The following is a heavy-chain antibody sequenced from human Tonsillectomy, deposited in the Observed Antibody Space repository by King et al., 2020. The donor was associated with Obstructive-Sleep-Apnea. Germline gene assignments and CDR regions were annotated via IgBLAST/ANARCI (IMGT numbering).Heavy chain of an antibody. J-gene: IGHJ4*02. CDR3: ARTPPRFEYYDSSGRYYFDY. D-gene: IGHD3-22*01. Sequence: VQLVQSGAEVKKPGSSVKVSCKASGGTFSSYAISWVRQAPGQGLEWMGGIIPIFGTANYAQKFQGRVTITADESTSTAYMELSSLRSEDTAVYYCARTPPRFEYYDSSGRYYFDYWGQGTLVTVSS. V-gene: IGHV1-69*01. CDR1: GGTFSSYA. CDR2: IIPIFGTA.